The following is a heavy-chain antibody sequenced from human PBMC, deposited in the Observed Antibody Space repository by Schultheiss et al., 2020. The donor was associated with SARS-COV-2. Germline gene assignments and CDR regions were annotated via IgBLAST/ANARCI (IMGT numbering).Heavy chain of an antibody. Sequence: GGSLRLSCAASGFTFSSYDMHWVRQATGKGLEWVSAIGTAGDTYYPGSVKGRFTISRDNSKNTLYLQMNSLRAEDTAVYYCAKDLVDYDSYYYGMDVWGQGTTVTVSS. CDR1: GFTFSSYD. CDR3: AKDLVDYDSYYYGMDV. V-gene: IGHV3-13*01. CDR2: IGTAGDT. J-gene: IGHJ6*02. D-gene: IGHD5-12*01.